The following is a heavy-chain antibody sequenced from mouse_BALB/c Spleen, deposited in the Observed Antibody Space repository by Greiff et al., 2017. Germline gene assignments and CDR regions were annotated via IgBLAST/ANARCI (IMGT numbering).Heavy chain of an antibody. CDR1: GFTFSDYG. V-gene: IGHV5-15*02. CDR3: AREYRYDDYAMDY. D-gene: IGHD2-14*01. Sequence: DVMLVESGGGLVQPGGSRKLSCAASGFTFSDYGMAWVRQAPGKGPEWVAFISNLAYSIYYADTVTGRFTISRENAKNTLYLEMSSLRSEDTAMYYCAREYRYDDYAMDYWGQGTSVTVSS. J-gene: IGHJ4*01. CDR2: ISNLAYSI.